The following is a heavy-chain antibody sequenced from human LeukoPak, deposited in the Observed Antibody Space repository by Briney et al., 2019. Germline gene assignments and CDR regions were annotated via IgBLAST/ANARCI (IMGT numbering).Heavy chain of an antibody. J-gene: IGHJ4*02. D-gene: IGHD3-22*01. Sequence: SETLSLTCTVSGAAIGSDDRYWGWIRQSPGKGLEWIGSMHYSGRTYHNPSLKSRVTISVDTPKNQFSLKLSSVTAADTAVYYCARLDYYDSSGYYYARSGIDYWGQGTLVTVSS. CDR2: MHYSGRT. CDR1: GAAIGSDDRY. V-gene: IGHV4-39*01. CDR3: ARLDYYDSSGYYYARSGIDY.